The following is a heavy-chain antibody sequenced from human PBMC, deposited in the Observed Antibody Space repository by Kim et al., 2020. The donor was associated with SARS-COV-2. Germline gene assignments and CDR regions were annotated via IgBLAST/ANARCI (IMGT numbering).Heavy chain of an antibody. Sequence: GGSLRLSCAASGFTFSSYAMHWVRQAPGKGLEWVAVISYDGSNKYYADSVKGRFTISRDNSKNTLYLQMNSRRAEDTAVYYCARDFGVWGMDVWGQGTTVTVSS. CDR2: ISYDGSNK. J-gene: IGHJ6*02. D-gene: IGHD3-10*01. CDR3: ARDFGVWGMDV. V-gene: IGHV3-30*04. CDR1: GFTFSSYA.